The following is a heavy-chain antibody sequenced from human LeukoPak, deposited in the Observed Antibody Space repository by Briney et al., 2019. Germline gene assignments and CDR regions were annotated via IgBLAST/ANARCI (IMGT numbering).Heavy chain of an antibody. CDR3: ARNSFTVTTQYYYYGMDV. CDR1: GFTFDDYA. Sequence: GRSLRLSCAASGFTFDDYAMHWVRQAPGKGLEWVSGISWNSGSIGYADSVKGRFTISRDNAKNSLYLQMNSLRAEDTALYYCARNSFTVTTQYYYYGMDVWGQGTRSPSP. D-gene: IGHD4-17*01. CDR2: ISWNSGSI. V-gene: IGHV3-9*01. J-gene: IGHJ6*02.